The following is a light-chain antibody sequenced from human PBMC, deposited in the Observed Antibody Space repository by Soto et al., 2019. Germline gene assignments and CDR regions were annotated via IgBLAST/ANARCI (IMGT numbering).Light chain of an antibody. CDR2: AAS. Sequence: DIQMTQSPSSLSASVGDRVTITCRASQDISNYLAWYQQKPGKVPKLLIYAASTLQSGVPSRFSGSGSGTDFTLTISSLQPEDVATYYCQKYNSAPLNFGPGTKVDIK. V-gene: IGKV1-27*01. J-gene: IGKJ3*01. CDR3: QKYNSAPLN. CDR1: QDISNY.